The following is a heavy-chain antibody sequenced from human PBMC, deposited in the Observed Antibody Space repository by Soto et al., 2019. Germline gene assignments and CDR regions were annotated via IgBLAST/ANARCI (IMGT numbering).Heavy chain of an antibody. CDR3: ARAGYSSSWYSSEIDY. CDR1: GGTFSSYA. V-gene: IGHV1-69*06. Sequence: SEKVSCKASGGTFSSYAISWVRQAPGQGLEWMGGIIPIFGTANYAQKFQGRVTITADKSTSTAYMELSSLRSEDTAVYYCARAGYSSSWYSSEIDYWGQGTLVTGSS. D-gene: IGHD6-13*01. J-gene: IGHJ4*02. CDR2: IIPIFGTA.